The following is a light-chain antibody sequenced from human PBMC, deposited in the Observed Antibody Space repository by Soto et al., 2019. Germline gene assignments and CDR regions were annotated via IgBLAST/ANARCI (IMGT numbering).Light chain of an antibody. CDR1: SSDVGGYNY. J-gene: IGLJ3*02. CDR3: SSFTSSSTQV. V-gene: IGLV2-14*01. Sequence: QSALTQPASVSGSLGQSITISCTGTSSDVGGYNYVSWYQQHPGKVPKLMIYEVNNRPSGVSNRFSGSKSANTASLTISGLQAGDEADYYCSSFTSSSTQVFGGGTKLTVL. CDR2: EVN.